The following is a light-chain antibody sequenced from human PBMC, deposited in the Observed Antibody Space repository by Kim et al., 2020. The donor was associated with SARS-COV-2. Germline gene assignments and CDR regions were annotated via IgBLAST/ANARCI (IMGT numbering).Light chain of an antibody. Sequence: ASVGDRVTITCRASQHIGTYLNWYQQKPGKAPQLLIYAASSLRSGVPSRFSGSGSGTDFTLTIGSLQPDDFATYYCQQSYSTPLHSFGQGTKLEI. CDR2: AAS. CDR1: QHIGTY. CDR3: QQSYSTPLHS. J-gene: IGKJ2*03. V-gene: IGKV1-39*01.